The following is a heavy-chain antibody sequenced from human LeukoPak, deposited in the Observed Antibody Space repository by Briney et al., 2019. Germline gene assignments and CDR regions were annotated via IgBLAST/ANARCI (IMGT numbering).Heavy chain of an antibody. CDR1: GFTFGSYW. J-gene: IGHJ6*03. CDR2: INSDGSST. V-gene: IGHV3-74*01. D-gene: IGHD3-3*01. Sequence: GGSLRLSCAASGFTFGSYWMHWVRQAPGKGLVWVSRINSDGSSTSYADSVKGRFTISRDNAKNTLYLQMNSLRAEDTAVYYCARAFFWSGPYYYMDVWGKGTTVTVSS. CDR3: ARAFFWSGPYYYMDV.